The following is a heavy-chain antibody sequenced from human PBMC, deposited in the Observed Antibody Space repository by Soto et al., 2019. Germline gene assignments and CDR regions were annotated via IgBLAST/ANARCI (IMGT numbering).Heavy chain of an antibody. CDR3: ARGYCTRTSCYIGGFYYYGMDV. Sequence: EVQLLESGGGLVQPGGSLRLSCAASGFTFSSYAMSWVRQAPGKGLEWVSAISGSGGSKYYTDSVKGRFTVSRDNAKNSLYLQMDSLRAEDTAVYYCARGYCTRTSCYIGGFYYYGMDVWGQGTTVTVSS. V-gene: IGHV3-23*01. CDR2: ISGSGGSK. CDR1: GFTFSSYA. J-gene: IGHJ6*02. D-gene: IGHD2-2*01.